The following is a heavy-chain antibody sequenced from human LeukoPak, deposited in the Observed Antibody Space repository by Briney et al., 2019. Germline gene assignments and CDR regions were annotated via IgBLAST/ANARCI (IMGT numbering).Heavy chain of an antibody. D-gene: IGHD5-18*01. CDR1: GGSISSSSYY. CDR3: ARGSGYSYNEYFFDN. V-gene: IGHV4-39*07. J-gene: IGHJ4*02. CDR2: IYYSGST. Sequence: SETLSLTCTVSGGSISSSSYYWGWIRQPPGKGLEWIGSIYYSGSTYYNPSLKSRVTISVDTSKNQFSLKLSSVTAADTALYYCARGSGYSYNEYFFDNWGQGTLVTVSS.